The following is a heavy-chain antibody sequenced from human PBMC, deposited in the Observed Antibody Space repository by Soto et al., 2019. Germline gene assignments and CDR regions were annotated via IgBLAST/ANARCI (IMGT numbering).Heavy chain of an antibody. CDR1: GGTFSSYA. CDR3: APPTGIVVVPAAIGSVLSRYYYYYGMDV. J-gene: IGHJ6*02. V-gene: IGHV1-69*06. CDR2: IIPVFGTA. D-gene: IGHD2-2*01. Sequence: QVQLVQSGAEVKKPGSSVKVSCKASGGTFSSYAISWVRQAPGQGLEWMGGIIPVFGTADYAQKFQGRVTNTGDKPNSTAYMELSSMRSQDTAVYYYAPPTGIVVVPAAIGSVLSRYYYYYGMDVWGQGTTVTVSS.